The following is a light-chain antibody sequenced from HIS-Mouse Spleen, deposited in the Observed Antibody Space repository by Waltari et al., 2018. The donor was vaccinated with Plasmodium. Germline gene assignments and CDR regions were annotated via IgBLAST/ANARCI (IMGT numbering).Light chain of an antibody. J-gene: IGLJ3*02. Sequence: QSVLTQPPSVSGAPGQRVTISCTGSSSNIADGYDVYWYQQLPGTAPKLLIYGNSNRPSGVPDRFSGSKSGTSASLAITGLQAEDEADYYCQSYDSSLSGWVFGGGTKLTVL. CDR2: GNS. CDR1: SSNIADGYD. V-gene: IGLV1-40*01. CDR3: QSYDSSLSGWV.